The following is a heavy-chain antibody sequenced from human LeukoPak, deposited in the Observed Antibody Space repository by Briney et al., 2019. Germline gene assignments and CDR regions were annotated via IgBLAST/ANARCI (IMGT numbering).Heavy chain of an antibody. D-gene: IGHD2-21*02. Sequence: SETLSLTCAVYGGSFSAYDFNWIRQSPGKGLEWIGETSHRGTTNYNPSLESRVTISVDTSKSQFSLKLSSVTAADTAVYYCARRIVSVPAIQEGNWLDPWGQGTLVTVSS. CDR1: GGSFSAYD. V-gene: IGHV4-34*01. CDR3: ARRIVSVPAIQEGNWLDP. CDR2: TSHRGTT. J-gene: IGHJ5*02.